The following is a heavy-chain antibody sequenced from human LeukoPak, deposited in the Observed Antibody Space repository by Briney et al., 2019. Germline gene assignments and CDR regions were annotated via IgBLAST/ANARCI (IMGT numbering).Heavy chain of an antibody. D-gene: IGHD2-2*02. CDR2: INDSGRT. J-gene: IGHJ6*03. Sequence: KPSETLSLTCAVFGGPFSGYDRSWVRQTPGKGLEWIGEINDSGRTNYNPSLKSRVTISVDTSKNQFSLKLSSVTAADTAVYYCARLGYTYYYYMDVWGKGTTVTVSS. CDR3: ARLGYTYYYYMDV. CDR1: GGPFSGYD. V-gene: IGHV4-34*01.